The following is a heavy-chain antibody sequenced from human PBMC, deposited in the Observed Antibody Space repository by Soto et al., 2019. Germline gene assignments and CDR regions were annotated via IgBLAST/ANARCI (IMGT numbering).Heavy chain of an antibody. CDR1: GYSFTSYW. CDR2: IYPGDSDT. Sequence: PGESLKISCKGSGYSFTSYWIGWVRQMPGKGLEWMGIIYPGDSDTRYSPSFQGQVTISADKSISTAYLQWSSLKASDTAMYYCARVGYCSSTSCYRGYYYYLAVWGKGTTVTVSS. D-gene: IGHD2-2*01. CDR3: ARVGYCSSTSCYRGYYYYLAV. V-gene: IGHV5-51*01. J-gene: IGHJ6*03.